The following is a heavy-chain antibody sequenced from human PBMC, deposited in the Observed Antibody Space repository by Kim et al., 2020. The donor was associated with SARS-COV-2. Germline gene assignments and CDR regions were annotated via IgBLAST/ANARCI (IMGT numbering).Heavy chain of an antibody. D-gene: IGHD3-10*01. V-gene: IGHV3-9*01. CDR3: ATLSGIGGYYGMDV. Sequence: DSVKGRFTISRDNAKNSLYLQMNSLRAEDTALYYCATLSGIGGYYGMDVWGQGTTVTVSS. J-gene: IGHJ6*02.